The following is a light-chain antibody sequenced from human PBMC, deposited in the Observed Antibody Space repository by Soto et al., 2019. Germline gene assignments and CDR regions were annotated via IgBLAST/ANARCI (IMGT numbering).Light chain of an antibody. CDR3: SSYTSSSALGV. CDR2: DVS. CDR1: SSDVGGYNY. Sequence: QSALTQPASVSGPPGQSITISCTGTSSDVGGYNYVSWYQQHPGKAPKLMIYDVSNRPAGVSNRFSGSKSGNTASLTISGLEAEDEADYSCSSYTSSSALGVFGGGTKLTVL. V-gene: IGLV2-14*01. J-gene: IGLJ2*01.